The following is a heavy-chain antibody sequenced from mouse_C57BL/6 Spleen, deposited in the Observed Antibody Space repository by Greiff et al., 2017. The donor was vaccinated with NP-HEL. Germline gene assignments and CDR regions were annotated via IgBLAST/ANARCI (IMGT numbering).Heavy chain of an antibody. V-gene: IGHV1-72*01. Sequence: VQLQQPGAELVKPGASVKLSCKASGYTFTSYWMHWVKQRPGRGLEWIGRIDPNSGGTKYNEKFKSKATLTVDNPSSTAYMQLSSLTSADSAVYAWESPRYYYGSTYYFDYWGQGTTLTVSS. D-gene: IGHD1-1*01. CDR3: ESPRYYYGSTYYFDY. CDR1: GYTFTSYW. J-gene: IGHJ2*01. CDR2: IDPNSGGT.